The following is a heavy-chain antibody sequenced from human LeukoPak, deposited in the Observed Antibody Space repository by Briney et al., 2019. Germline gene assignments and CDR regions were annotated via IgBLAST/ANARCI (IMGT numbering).Heavy chain of an antibody. D-gene: IGHD3-3*01. Sequence: SETLSLTCTVSGGSISSSSYYWGWIRQPPGKGLEWIVSIYYSGSTYYNPSLKSRVTISVDTSKNQFSLKLSSVTAADTAVYYCARHFPIFAPCYFDYWGQGTLVTVSS. CDR3: ARHFPIFAPCYFDY. J-gene: IGHJ4*02. V-gene: IGHV4-39*01. CDR2: IYYSGST. CDR1: GGSISSSSYY.